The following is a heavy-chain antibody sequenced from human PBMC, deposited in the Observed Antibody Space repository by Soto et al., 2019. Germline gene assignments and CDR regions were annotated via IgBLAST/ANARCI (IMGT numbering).Heavy chain of an antibody. CDR2: MSHSGGT. V-gene: IGHV4-34*01. CDR1: GGFVSSGSYY. D-gene: IGHD1-1*01. Sequence: QVQLQQWGAGLLKPSETLSLTCAVYGGFVSSGSYYWSWIRQPPGKGLEWIGEMSHSGGTHFNPSLKSRVTISGDTSKNQFSLMRSAVTSADTALYYCARVERGTATTVVDAFDIWGPGTMVTVSS. CDR3: ARVERGTATTVVDAFDI. J-gene: IGHJ3*02.